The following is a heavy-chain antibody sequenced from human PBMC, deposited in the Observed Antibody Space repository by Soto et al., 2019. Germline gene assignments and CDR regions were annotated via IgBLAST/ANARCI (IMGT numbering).Heavy chain of an antibody. CDR3: ARPCGGDCYSVPPPHPIYGMDG. D-gene: IGHD2-21*02. J-gene: IGHJ6*02. Sequence: QVQLVESGGGVVQPGRSLRLSCAASGFTFSSYGMHWVRQAPGKCLELLAVIWYDGSNKYYADSVKGRVTISRYNSKNTLYLQMNSLRAEDTAVYYCARPCGGDCYSVPPPHPIYGMDGWGQGTTVTVSS. V-gene: IGHV3-33*01. CDR1: GFTFSSYG. CDR2: IWYDGSNK.